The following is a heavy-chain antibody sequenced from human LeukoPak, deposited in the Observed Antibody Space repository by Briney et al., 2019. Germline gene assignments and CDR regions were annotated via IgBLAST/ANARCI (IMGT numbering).Heavy chain of an antibody. D-gene: IGHD6-19*01. J-gene: IGHJ4*02. CDR3: ARERSLEIAVAGTIFDY. CDR1: GFTFSDYY. Sequence: PGGSLRLSCAASGFTFSDYYMSWIRQAPGKGLEWVSVIYSGGDTYYADSVKGRFTISRDNSKNMIYLEMSSLKAEDTAVYYCARERSLEIAVAGTIFDYWGQGTLVTVSS. V-gene: IGHV3-66*01. CDR2: IYSGGDT.